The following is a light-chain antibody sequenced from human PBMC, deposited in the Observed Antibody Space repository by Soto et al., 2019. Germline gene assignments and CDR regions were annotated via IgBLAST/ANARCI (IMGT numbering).Light chain of an antibody. CDR1: KLGDKY. CDR2: QDS. V-gene: IGLV3-1*01. Sequence: SYELTQPPSVSVSPGQTASITCSGDKLGDKYACWYQQKPGQSPVLVIYQDSKRPSGIPERFSGSNSGNTATLTISGTQAMDEADYVCQAWDSSVVFGGGTTVTVL. J-gene: IGLJ2*01. CDR3: QAWDSSVV.